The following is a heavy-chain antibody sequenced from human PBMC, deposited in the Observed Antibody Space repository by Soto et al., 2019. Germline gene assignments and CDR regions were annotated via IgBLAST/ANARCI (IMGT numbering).Heavy chain of an antibody. CDR1: GDTFTDSS. Sequence: ASVKVSCKTSGDTFTDSSMHWVRQAPGQGLEWMGWINLNSGDTNYAEKFRGRVTMTRDTSIITAYMELTRLNSDDTAVYYCARDLGGYDLYGPDTWGQGTLVTVSS. V-gene: IGHV1-2*02. CDR2: INLNSGDT. CDR3: ARDLGGYDLYGPDT. J-gene: IGHJ5*02. D-gene: IGHD5-12*01.